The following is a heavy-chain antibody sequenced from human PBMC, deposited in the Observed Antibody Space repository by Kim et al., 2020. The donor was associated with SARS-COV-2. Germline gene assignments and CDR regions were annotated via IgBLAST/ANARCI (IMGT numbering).Heavy chain of an antibody. CDR3: ARVGGGQLLTY. V-gene: IGHV3-74*01. Sequence: TSYADSVKGRFTISRDNAKNTLYLQMNSLRAEDTAMSYCARVGGGQLLTYWGQGTLVTVSS. J-gene: IGHJ4*02. CDR2: T. D-gene: IGHD6-13*01.